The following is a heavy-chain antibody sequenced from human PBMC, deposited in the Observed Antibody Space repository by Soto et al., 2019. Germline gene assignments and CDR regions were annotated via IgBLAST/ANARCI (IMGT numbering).Heavy chain of an antibody. J-gene: IGHJ4*02. CDR1: GFTFTRYS. Sequence: SGFTFTRYSMSCVRQAPGKGLEWVSSISSTTNYIYYGDSMKGRFTISRDNAKNSLYLEMNSLRAEDTAVYYCARESEDLTSNFDYWGQGTLVTVSS. V-gene: IGHV3-21*06. CDR3: ARESEDLTSNFDY. CDR2: ISSTTNYI.